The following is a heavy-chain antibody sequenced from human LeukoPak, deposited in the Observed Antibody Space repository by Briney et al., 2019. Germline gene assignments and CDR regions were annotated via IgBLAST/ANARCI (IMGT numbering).Heavy chain of an antibody. CDR2: INPNSGGT. CDR3: ARDAPKRYCSSTSCPPGY. D-gene: IGHD2-2*01. J-gene: IGHJ4*02. Sequence: ASVKVSCKASGYTFTGYYMHWVRQAPGQGLEWMGWINPNSGGTNYAQKLQGRVTMTTDTSTSTAYMELRSLRSDDTAVYYCARDAPKRYCSSTSCPPGYWGQGTLVTVSS. V-gene: IGHV1-2*02. CDR1: GYTFTGYY.